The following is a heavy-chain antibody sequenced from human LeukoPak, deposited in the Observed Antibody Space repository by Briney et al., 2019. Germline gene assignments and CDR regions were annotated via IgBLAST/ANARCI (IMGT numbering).Heavy chain of an antibody. CDR3: ARSRVWSDYWGYFDY. V-gene: IGHV4-59*01. CDR1: GGSIIGYY. CDR2: IYHSGST. Sequence: SETLSLTCTVSGGSIIGYYWNWIRQPPGKGLDWIGYIYHSGSTNYNPSLKSRVTISVDTSKTQISLKLRAVTAADTAVYYCARSRVWSDYWGYFDYWGQGTLVTISS. D-gene: IGHD3-3*01. J-gene: IGHJ4*02.